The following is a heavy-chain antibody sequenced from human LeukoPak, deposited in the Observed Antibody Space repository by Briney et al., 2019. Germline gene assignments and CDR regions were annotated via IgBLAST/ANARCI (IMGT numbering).Heavy chain of an antibody. CDR1: GVAISKSGYY. Sequence: SETLSLTCTVSGVAISKSGYYWGWIRQAPGKGLEWIASISYSGNTYYYPSLKTRVTISADTSKNQFSLKLSSVTAADTAVYYCASRRGYSYGFYAFDIWGQGTMVTVSS. D-gene: IGHD5-18*01. V-gene: IGHV4-39*07. CDR3: ASRRGYSYGFYAFDI. CDR2: ISYSGNT. J-gene: IGHJ3*02.